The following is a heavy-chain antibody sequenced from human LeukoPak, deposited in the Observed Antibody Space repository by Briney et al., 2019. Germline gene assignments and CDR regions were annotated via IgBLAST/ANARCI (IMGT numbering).Heavy chain of an antibody. CDR1: GFTFSRYG. CDR3: AKDQQVGAVAYYFDS. Sequence: GGSLRLSCAASGFTFSRYGLHWVRQAPGKGLEWVTVIANDGKDKKYADSVKGRFTISRDNSKSTLYLQMNSLRAEDTGVYYCAKDQQVGAVAYYFDSWGQGTLVTVSS. J-gene: IGHJ4*02. V-gene: IGHV3-30*18. D-gene: IGHD2-2*01. CDR2: IANDGKDK.